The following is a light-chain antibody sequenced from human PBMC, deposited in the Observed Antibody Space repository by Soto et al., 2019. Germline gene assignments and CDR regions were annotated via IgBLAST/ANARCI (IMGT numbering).Light chain of an antibody. V-gene: IGKV3-15*01. CDR2: GAS. J-gene: IGKJ4*01. CDR3: QQYNNWPLT. Sequence: EIVMTQSPATLSVSPGERATLSCWAGQSVSSNLAWYQQKPGQAPRLLIYGASTRATGIPARFSGSGSGTEFTLTISSLQSEDFAVYYCQQYNNWPLTFGGGTKVEIK. CDR1: QSVSSN.